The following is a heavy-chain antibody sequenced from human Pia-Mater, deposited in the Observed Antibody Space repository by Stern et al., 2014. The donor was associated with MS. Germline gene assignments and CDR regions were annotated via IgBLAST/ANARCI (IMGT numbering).Heavy chain of an antibody. V-gene: IGHV4-34*01. Sequence: QGQLQQWGAGLLKPSETLSLTCAVYGGSFNAFYWSWIRQPPGKGLEWIGEISHSGRTNYNPSLKSRATIYEDTSKDQFSLKLSSGTAADTAVYYCARTWIAVRNTKWFDPWGQGTLVTVSS. CDR3: ARTWIAVRNTKWFDP. CDR2: ISHSGRT. J-gene: IGHJ5*02. CDR1: GGSFNAFY. D-gene: IGHD6-6*01.